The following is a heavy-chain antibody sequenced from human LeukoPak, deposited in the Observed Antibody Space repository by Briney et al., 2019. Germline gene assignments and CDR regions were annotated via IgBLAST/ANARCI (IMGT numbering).Heavy chain of an antibody. V-gene: IGHV1-18*01. D-gene: IGHD3-22*01. J-gene: IGHJ6*03. Sequence: ASVKVSCKASGYTFTSYGISWVRQAPGQGLEWMGWIRAYNGNTNYAQKLQGRVTMTTDTSTSTAYMELRSLRSDDTAVYYCARGIQHYYDSSGYEYYMDVWGKGTTVTISS. CDR3: ARGIQHYYDSSGYEYYMDV. CDR2: IRAYNGNT. CDR1: GYTFTSYG.